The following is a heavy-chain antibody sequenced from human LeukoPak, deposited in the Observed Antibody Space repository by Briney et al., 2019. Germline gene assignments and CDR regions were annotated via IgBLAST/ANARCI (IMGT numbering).Heavy chain of an antibody. J-gene: IGHJ3*02. CDR3: ARALAWDDAFDI. V-gene: IGHV1-69*05. D-gene: IGHD1-26*01. CDR1: GYTFTGYY. CDR2: IIPIFGTA. Sequence: SVKVSCKASGYTFTGYYMHWVRQAPGQGLEWMGGIIPIFGTANYAQKFQGRVTITTDESTSTAYMELSSLRSEDTAVYYCARALAWDDAFDIWGQGTMVTVSS.